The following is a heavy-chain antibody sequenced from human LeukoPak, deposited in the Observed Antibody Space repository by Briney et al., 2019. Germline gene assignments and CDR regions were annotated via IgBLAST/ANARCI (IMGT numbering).Heavy chain of an antibody. Sequence: ASVKVSCKASGGTFSSYAISWVRQAPGQGLEWMGGIIPIFGTANYAQKFQGRVTITADESTSTAYMELSSLRSEDTAVYYCARDLSLLGGLGPFDYWGQGTLVTVSS. CDR2: IIPIFGTA. D-gene: IGHD1-26*01. CDR3: ARDLSLLGGLGPFDY. CDR1: GGTFSSYA. V-gene: IGHV1-69*13. J-gene: IGHJ4*02.